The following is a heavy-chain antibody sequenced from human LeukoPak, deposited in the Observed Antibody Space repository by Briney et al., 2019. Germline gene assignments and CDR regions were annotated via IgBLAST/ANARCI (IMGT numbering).Heavy chain of an antibody. J-gene: IGHJ4*02. CDR3: ARGRAGPRYGIYYFDY. CDR2: INHSGST. Sequence: SETLSLTCAVHGGSFSDYYWSWIRQPPGKGLELSGEINHSGSTNYNPSLKSRVTISLDTSKNQFSLNLISVTAADTAVYYCARGRAGPRYGIYYFDYWGQGTLVTVSS. D-gene: IGHD5-12*01. V-gene: IGHV4-34*01. CDR1: GGSFSDYY.